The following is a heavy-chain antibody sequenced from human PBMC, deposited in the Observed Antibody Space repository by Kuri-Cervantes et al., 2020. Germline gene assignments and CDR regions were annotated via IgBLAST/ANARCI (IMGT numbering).Heavy chain of an antibody. CDR1: GGTFSSYA. J-gene: IGHJ4*02. D-gene: IGHD2-15*01. CDR3: ARSPGAYVRVDYFDY. Sequence: SVKVSCKASGGTFSSYAISWVRQAPGQGLEWMGGIIPIFGTANYAQKFQGRVTITADESTSTAYMELRSLRSDDTAVYYCARSPGAYVRVDYFDYWGQGTLVTVSS. CDR2: IIPIFGTA. V-gene: IGHV1-69*13.